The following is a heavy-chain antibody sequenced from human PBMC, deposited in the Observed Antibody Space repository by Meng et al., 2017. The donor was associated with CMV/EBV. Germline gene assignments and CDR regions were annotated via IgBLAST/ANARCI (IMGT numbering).Heavy chain of an antibody. Sequence: GGSLRLSCAASGFTFSSYSMNWVRQAPGKGLEWVSSISSSSSYIYYADSVKGRFTISRDNAKSSLYLQMNSLRAEDTAVYYCARDDRSGSYYDYYYYGMDVWGQGTTVTVSS. CDR3: ARDDRSGSYYDYYYYGMDV. J-gene: IGHJ6*02. V-gene: IGHV3-21*01. D-gene: IGHD1-26*01. CDR1: GFTFSSYS. CDR2: ISSSSSYI.